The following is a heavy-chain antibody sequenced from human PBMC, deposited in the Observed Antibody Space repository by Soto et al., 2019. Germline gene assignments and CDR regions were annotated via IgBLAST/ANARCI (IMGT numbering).Heavy chain of an antibody. V-gene: IGHV1-69*13. CDR1: GGTFSSYA. J-gene: IGHJ6*02. CDR3: AGEYTRYYYYGMDV. CDR2: IIPIFGTA. D-gene: IGHD2-2*02. Sequence: SVKVSCKASGGTFSSYAISWVRQAPGQGLEWMGGIIPIFGTANYAQKFQGRVTITADESTSTAYMELSSLRSEDTAVYYCAGEYTRYYYYGMDVWGQGTTVTVSS.